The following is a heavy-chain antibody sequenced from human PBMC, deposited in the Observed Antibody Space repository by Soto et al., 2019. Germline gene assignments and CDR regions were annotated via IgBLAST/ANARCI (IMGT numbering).Heavy chain of an antibody. CDR3: ARSLTVTRFDQ. D-gene: IGHD4-17*01. CDR1: GGSMSNNS. CDR2: VFYTGST. J-gene: IGHJ4*02. V-gene: IGHV4-59*01. Sequence: QVHLQESGPGLVKPSETLSLFCNVSGGSMSNNSWIWIRQAPGKGLEWIGYVFYTGSTNYNPSLKSRVTISVDTSKKYFSLRLRSVTAADTAVYYCARSLTVTRFDQWGQGTRVIVS.